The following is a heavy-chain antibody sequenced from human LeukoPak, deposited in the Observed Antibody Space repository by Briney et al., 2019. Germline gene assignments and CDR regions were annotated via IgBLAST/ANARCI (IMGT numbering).Heavy chain of an antibody. CDR2: MNPNSGKT. D-gene: IGHD5-24*01. V-gene: IGHV1-8*01. J-gene: IGHJ5*02. Sequence: ASLKVSCNASGYTFTTYDIHWVRQATGQGLEWMGWMNPNSGKTGYAQKFQGRVSMTRSTSISTAYMELSSLRSEDTAVYYCAREAGTDGYNLWGQGTLVIVSS. CDR3: AREAGTDGYNL. CDR1: GYTFTTYD.